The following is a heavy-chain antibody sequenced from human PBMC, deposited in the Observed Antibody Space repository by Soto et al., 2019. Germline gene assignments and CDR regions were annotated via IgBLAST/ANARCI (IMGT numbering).Heavy chain of an antibody. CDR2: MNPNSGNT. J-gene: IGHJ4*02. Sequence: QVQLVQSGAEVKKPGASVKVSCKASGYTFTSYDINWVRQATGQGLEWMGWMNPNSGNTGYAQKFQGRVTMTRNTSISTAYMELSSLRSEDTAVYYCARASYCGGDCYADQDYWGQGTLVTVSS. D-gene: IGHD2-21*01. CDR1: GYTFTSYD. CDR3: ARASYCGGDCYADQDY. V-gene: IGHV1-8*01.